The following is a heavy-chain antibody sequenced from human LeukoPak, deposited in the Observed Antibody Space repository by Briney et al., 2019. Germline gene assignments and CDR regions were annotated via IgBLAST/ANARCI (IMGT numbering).Heavy chain of an antibody. J-gene: IGHJ4*02. CDR3: AGLYGDYAHYFDY. CDR2: INPNSGGT. CDR1: GYTFTGYY. Sequence: ASVKVSCKASGYTFTGYYMHWVRQAPGQGLEWMGRINPNSGGTNYAQKFQGGVTMTRDTSISTAYMELSGLRSDDTAVYYCAGLYGDYAHYFDYWGQGTLVTVSS. D-gene: IGHD4-17*01. V-gene: IGHV1-2*06.